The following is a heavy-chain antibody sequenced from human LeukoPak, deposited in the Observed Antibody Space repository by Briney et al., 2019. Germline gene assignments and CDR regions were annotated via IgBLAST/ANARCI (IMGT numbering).Heavy chain of an antibody. V-gene: IGHV1-8*01. CDR2: MNPNSGNT. J-gene: IGHJ6*02. Sequence: ASVKVSCKASGYTFTSYDINWVRQATGQGLEWMGWMNPNSGNTGYAQKFQGRVTMTRSTSISTAYMELSSLRSEDTAVYYCASHTPHGYYYYYGMDVWGQGTTVTVSS. CDR3: ASHTPHGYYYYYGMDV. CDR1: GYTFTSYD.